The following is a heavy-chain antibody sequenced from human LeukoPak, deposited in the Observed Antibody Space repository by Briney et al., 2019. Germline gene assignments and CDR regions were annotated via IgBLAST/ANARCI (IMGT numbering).Heavy chain of an antibody. CDR2: VSGSGGST. CDR1: GFTVSINY. D-gene: IGHD2-15*01. V-gene: IGHV3-23*01. CDR3: AKSMGGWYAFDI. Sequence: GGSLRLSCAASGFTVSINYMCWVRQAPGKGLEWISGVSGSGGSTYYADSVKGRFTISRDNSKNTVYLQMNTLRAEDTAVYHCAKSMGGWYAFDIWGQGTMVTVSS. J-gene: IGHJ3*02.